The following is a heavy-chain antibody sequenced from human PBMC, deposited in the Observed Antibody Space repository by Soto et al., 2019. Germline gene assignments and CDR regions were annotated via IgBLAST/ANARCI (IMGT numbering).Heavy chain of an antibody. Sequence: QVQLVQSGAEVKKPGASVKVSCKASGYTFTSYGISWVRQAPGQGLEWMGWISAYSGNTNYAQNLQGRVTMTTDTPTINASMELRSLRSDDTAVYYCGRQYDILTGYYLEVGYWGQGTLVTVSS. CDR2: ISAYSGNT. CDR3: GRQYDILTGYYLEVGY. CDR1: GYTFTSYG. V-gene: IGHV1-18*01. J-gene: IGHJ4*02. D-gene: IGHD3-9*01.